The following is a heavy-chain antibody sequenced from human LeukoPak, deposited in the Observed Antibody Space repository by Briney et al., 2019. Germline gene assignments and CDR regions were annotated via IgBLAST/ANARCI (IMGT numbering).Heavy chain of an antibody. V-gene: IGHV1-8*01. CDR1: XXXXTIXD. J-gene: IGHJ3*02. Sequence: SVKXXXXXXXXXXTIXDIXWXRQATGQGLGWMGCMNPNSGNTGYAQKFQGRVTMTRNTSISTAYMELSSLRSEDTAVYYCARASSSWRFDIWGQGTMVTVSS. D-gene: IGHD6-13*01. CDR2: MNPNSGNT. CDR3: ARASSSWRFDI.